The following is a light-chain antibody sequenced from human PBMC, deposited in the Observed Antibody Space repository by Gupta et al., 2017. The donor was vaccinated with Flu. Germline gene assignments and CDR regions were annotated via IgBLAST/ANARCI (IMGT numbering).Light chain of an antibody. Sequence: DIVMTQSPLSLPVTPGEPASISCRSSQRLLHTNGYNYLDWYLQKPGQSPQLLIYLGSTRASGVPDRFSGSGSGTDFTLKISRVEPEDLGVYYCMQALQTPWTFGQGTKVEIK. J-gene: IGKJ1*01. CDR1: QRLLHTNGYNY. V-gene: IGKV2-28*01. CDR3: MQALQTPWT. CDR2: LGS.